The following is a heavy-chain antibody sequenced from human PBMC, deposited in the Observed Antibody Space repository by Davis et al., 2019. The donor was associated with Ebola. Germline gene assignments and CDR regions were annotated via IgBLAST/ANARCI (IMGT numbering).Heavy chain of an antibody. D-gene: IGHD3-22*01. CDR3: ATGETYYYESSGYYNS. J-gene: IGHJ5*02. CDR1: GFTFNTYA. CDR2: ISSSGRNS. Sequence: PGGSLRLSCAASGFTFNTYAMTWVRQAPGKGLAWVSTISSSGRNSYNADSVQGRFTISRDNSKNTVFRQMSRLRAEDTAVYYCATGETYYYESSGYYNSWGQGTLVTVSS. V-gene: IGHV3-23*01.